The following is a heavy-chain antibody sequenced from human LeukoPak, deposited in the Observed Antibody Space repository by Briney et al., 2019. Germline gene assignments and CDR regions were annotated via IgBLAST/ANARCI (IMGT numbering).Heavy chain of an antibody. Sequence: GASVKVACRASGYTFTSYDIKWVRQATGQGLAGMGRMNPNSGNTDYAQKFQGRVTMTRNTSISTAYMELSSLTSEHTAMYYCARRGKGLGYYMDVWGKGTTVTISS. D-gene: IGHD3-16*01. V-gene: IGHV1-8*01. CDR3: ARRGKGLGYYMDV. J-gene: IGHJ6*03. CDR2: MNPNSGNT. CDR1: GYTFTSYD.